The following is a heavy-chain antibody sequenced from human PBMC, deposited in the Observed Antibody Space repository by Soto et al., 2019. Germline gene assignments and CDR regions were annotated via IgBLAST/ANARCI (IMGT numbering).Heavy chain of an antibody. V-gene: IGHV3-23*01. D-gene: IGHD6-19*01. CDR3: TKSGWASDAFDI. Sequence: GGSLRLSCAASGFTFSSYAMSWVRQAPGKGLEWVSAISGSGGSTYYADSVKGRFTISRDNSKNTLYLQMNSLRAEDTAVYYCTKSGWASDAFDIWGQGTMVTVSS. CDR1: GFTFSSYA. CDR2: ISGSGGST. J-gene: IGHJ3*02.